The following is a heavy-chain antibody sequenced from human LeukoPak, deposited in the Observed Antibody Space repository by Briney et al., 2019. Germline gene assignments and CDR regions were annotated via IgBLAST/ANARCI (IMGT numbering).Heavy chain of an antibody. CDR2: TYSAGT. CDR1: GFTVSSNF. V-gene: IGHV3-53*01. Sequence: GGSLTLSRAASGFTVSSNFMSWVRQAPGKGLEWVSITYSAGTYYSDSVKGRSTISRDNSKNTLDLQMNSLRVEDTAVYYCARVRTDYDSWSGYRYYYYYMDVWGKGTTVTVSS. CDR3: ARVRTDYDSWSGYRYYYYYMDV. J-gene: IGHJ6*03. D-gene: IGHD3-3*01.